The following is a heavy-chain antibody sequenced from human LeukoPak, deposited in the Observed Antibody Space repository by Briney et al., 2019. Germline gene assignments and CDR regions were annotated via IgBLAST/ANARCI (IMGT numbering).Heavy chain of an antibody. CDR3: ARGRGSSGWYFQLGRFYYYGMDV. CDR2: IYYSGST. D-gene: IGHD6-19*01. CDR1: GGSISSSSYY. J-gene: IGHJ6*02. Sequence: SETLSLTCTVSGGSISSSSYYWGWIRQPPGKGLVWIGSIYYSGSTYYNPSLKSRVTISVDTSKNQFSLKLSSVTAADTAVYYCARGRGSSGWYFQLGRFYYYGMDVWGQGTTVTVSS. V-gene: IGHV4-39*01.